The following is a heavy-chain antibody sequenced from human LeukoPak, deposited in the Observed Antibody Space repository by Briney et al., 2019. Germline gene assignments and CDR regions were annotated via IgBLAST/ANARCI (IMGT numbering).Heavy chain of an antibody. V-gene: IGHV4-39*07. Sequence: SETLSLTCTVSGGSISSYYWGWIRQPPGKGLEWIGSIYYSGSTYYNPSLKSRVTISVDTSKNQFSLKLSSVTAADTAVYYCARAPVGSGSYAFDYWGQGTLVTVSS. D-gene: IGHD3-10*01. CDR3: ARAPVGSGSYAFDY. CDR2: IYYSGST. J-gene: IGHJ4*02. CDR1: GGSISSYY.